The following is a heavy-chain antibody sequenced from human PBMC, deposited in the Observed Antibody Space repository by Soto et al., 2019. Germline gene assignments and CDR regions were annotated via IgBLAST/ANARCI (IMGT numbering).Heavy chain of an antibody. D-gene: IGHD4-17*01. CDR1: GGSVSSGSYY. J-gene: IGHJ4*02. CDR2: IYYSGST. Sequence: QVQLQESGPGLVKPSETLSLTCTVSGGSVSSGSYYWSWIRQPPGKGLEWIGYIYYSGSTNYNPSLKSRVTISVDTSKNQFSLKLSSVTAADTAVYYCAREAGDYGDSPFDYWGQGTLVTVSS. V-gene: IGHV4-61*01. CDR3: AREAGDYGDSPFDY.